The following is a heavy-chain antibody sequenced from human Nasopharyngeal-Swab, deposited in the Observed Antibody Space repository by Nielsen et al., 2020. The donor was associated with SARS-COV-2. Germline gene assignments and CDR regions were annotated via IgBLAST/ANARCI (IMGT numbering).Heavy chain of an antibody. V-gene: IGHV4-39*01. D-gene: IGHD4-17*01. CDR2: IYYSGST. Sequence: RQATGKGLEWIGSIYYSGSTYYNPSLRSRVTISVDTSKNQFSLKLSSVTAADTAVYYCARHGTTVTRNYAFDIWGQGTMVTVSS. J-gene: IGHJ3*02. CDR3: ARHGTTVTRNYAFDI.